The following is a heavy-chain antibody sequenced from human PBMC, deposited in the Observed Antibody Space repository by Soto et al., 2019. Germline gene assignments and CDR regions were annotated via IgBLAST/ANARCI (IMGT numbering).Heavy chain of an antibody. CDR1: GFTFSSYA. D-gene: IGHD6-19*01. V-gene: IGHV3-15*01. J-gene: IGHJ4*02. CDR2: IKSKTDGGTT. Sequence: EVQLLESGGGLVQPGGSLRLSCAASGFTFSSYAMSWVRQAPGKGLVWVGRIKSKTDGGTTDYAAPVKGRFTISRDDSTNPLYLQMNSLKTEDTAVYYCTTDLRVAVVSFDYWGQGTLVTVSS. CDR3: TTDLRVAVVSFDY.